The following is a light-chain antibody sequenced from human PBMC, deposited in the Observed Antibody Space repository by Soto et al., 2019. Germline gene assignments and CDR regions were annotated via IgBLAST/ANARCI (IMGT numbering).Light chain of an antibody. V-gene: IGLV2-14*01. J-gene: IGLJ3*02. Sequence: QCALTQPASVSGSPGQSITISCTGTSIDVGGYNYVSWYQQHPGKAPKLMIYEVSNRPSGVSNRFSGSKSGNTASLTISGLQAEDEADYYCSSYTSGSTWVFGGGTKLTVL. CDR1: SIDVGGYNY. CDR2: EVS. CDR3: SSYTSGSTWV.